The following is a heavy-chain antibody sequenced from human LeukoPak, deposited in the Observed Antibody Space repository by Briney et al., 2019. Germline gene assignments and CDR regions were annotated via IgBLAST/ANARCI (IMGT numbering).Heavy chain of an antibody. CDR3: AKGQNPYRSWSSFDY. CDR2: IRYDGSNK. CDR1: GFTFSSYG. D-gene: IGHD6-6*01. V-gene: IGHV3-30*02. J-gene: IGHJ4*02. Sequence: GGSLRLSCAASGFTFSSYGMHWVRQAPGKGLEWVAFIRYDGSNKYYADSVKGRFTISRDNSKNTLYLQMNSLRAEDTAVYYCAKGQNPYRSWSSFDYRGQGTLVTVSS.